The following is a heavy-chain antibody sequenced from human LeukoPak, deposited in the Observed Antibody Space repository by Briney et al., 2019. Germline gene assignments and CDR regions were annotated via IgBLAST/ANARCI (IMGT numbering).Heavy chain of an antibody. CDR1: GFTFGDYA. Sequence: GGSLRLSCTASGFTFGDYAMSWVRQAPGKGLEGVGFIRSKAYGGTTEYAASVKGRFTISRDDSKSIAYLQMNSLKTEDTAVYYCTRRTRSASGYSYWGQGTLVTVSS. CDR3: TRRTRSASGYSY. J-gene: IGHJ4*02. CDR2: IRSKAYGGTT. D-gene: IGHD3-22*01. V-gene: IGHV3-49*04.